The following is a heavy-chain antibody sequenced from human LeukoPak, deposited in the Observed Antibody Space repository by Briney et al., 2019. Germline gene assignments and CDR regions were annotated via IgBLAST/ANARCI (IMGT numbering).Heavy chain of an antibody. Sequence: GGSLRLSCAASGFTFSSYGMYWVRQAPGKGLEWVAVISYDGSNKYYADSVKGRFTISRDNSKNTLYLQMNSLRAEDTAVYYCAKEVVGATRGGVDYWGQGTLVTVSS. J-gene: IGHJ4*02. D-gene: IGHD1-26*01. CDR1: GFTFSSYG. V-gene: IGHV3-30*18. CDR2: ISYDGSNK. CDR3: AKEVVGATRGGVDY.